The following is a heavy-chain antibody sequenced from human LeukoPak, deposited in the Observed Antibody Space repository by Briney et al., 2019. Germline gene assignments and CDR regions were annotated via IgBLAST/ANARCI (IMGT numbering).Heavy chain of an antibody. CDR3: ARDQGYCSGGSCSGCAFDI. V-gene: IGHV3-30*01. CDR1: GFPFSSYA. CDR2: IPYDESNK. D-gene: IGHD2-15*01. Sequence: GGSLRLSCATYGFPFSSYAMAWVRQAPGKGLEWEEVIPYDESNKYYAGSVKGRFTISRDNCKNTMYLQMNSLRAEDTAVYYCARDQGYCSGGSCSGCAFDIWGQGTMVTVSS. J-gene: IGHJ3*02.